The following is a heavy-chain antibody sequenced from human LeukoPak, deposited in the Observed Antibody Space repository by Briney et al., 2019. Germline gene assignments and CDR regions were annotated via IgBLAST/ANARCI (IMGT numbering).Heavy chain of an antibody. CDR3: AKEMEAAAGMNGSG. CDR2: ISGSGGST. CDR1: GFTFSSYA. D-gene: IGHD6-13*01. Sequence: PGGSLRLSCTASGFTFSSYAMSWVRQAPGKGLEWVSAISGSGGSTYYADSVKGRFTISRGNSKNTLYLQMNSLRAEDTAVYYCAKEMEAAAGMNGSGWGQGTLVTVSS. J-gene: IGHJ4*02. V-gene: IGHV3-23*01.